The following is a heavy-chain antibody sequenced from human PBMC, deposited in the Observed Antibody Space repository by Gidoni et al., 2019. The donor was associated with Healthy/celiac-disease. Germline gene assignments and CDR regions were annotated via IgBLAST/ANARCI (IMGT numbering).Heavy chain of an antibody. CDR3: AREGGRLGADY. V-gene: IGHV4-38-2*02. CDR2: IYHSGST. Sequence: QVQLQESGPGLVKPSETLSLTCTVSGYSISSGYYWGWIRQPPGKGLEWIGSIYHSGSTYYNPSLKSRVTISVDTSKNQFSLKLSSVTAADTAVYYCAREGGRLGADYWGQGTLVTVSS. J-gene: IGHJ4*02. D-gene: IGHD2-15*01. CDR1: GYSISSGYY.